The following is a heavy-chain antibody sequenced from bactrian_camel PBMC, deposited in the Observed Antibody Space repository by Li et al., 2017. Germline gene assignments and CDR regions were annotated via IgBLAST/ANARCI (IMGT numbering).Heavy chain of an antibody. D-gene: IGHD3*01. Sequence: VQLVESGGGSVQTGGSLRLSCLTTGYTTRINCVSWFRQAPGKEREEVANIWPEDGDTRYHDSVKGRFTISLDVPKNTVYLQMNNLQPEDTAMYYCAADETWEPPGPWGAKAVPGPLLVGRYKFWGQGTQVTVS. V-gene: IGHV3S35*01. CDR3: AADETWEPPGPWGAKAVPGPLLVGRYKF. CDR1: GYTTRINC. CDR2: IWPEDGDT. J-gene: IGHJ4*01.